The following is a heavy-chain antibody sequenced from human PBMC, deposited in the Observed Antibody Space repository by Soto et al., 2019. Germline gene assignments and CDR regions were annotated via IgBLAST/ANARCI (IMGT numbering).Heavy chain of an antibody. CDR1: GGSISSSSYY. CDR2: IYYSGST. CDR3: ARQRTTVVTQAYFDH. D-gene: IGHD4-17*01. V-gene: IGHV4-39*01. Sequence: PSETLSLTCTVSGGSISSSSYYWGWIRQPPGKGLEWIGRIYYSGSTYYNPSLKSRVTISVDTSKNQFSLKLSSVTAADTAVYYCARQRTTVVTQAYFDHWGQGTLVTVSS. J-gene: IGHJ4*02.